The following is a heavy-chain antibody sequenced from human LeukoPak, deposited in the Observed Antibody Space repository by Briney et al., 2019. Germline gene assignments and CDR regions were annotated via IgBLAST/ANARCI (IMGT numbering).Heavy chain of an antibody. CDR3: ASTTVTTFDY. J-gene: IGHJ4*02. D-gene: IGHD4-17*01. CDR2: INPSGGST. V-gene: IGHV1-46*01. Sequence: ASVKVSCKASGYTFTSQYIHWVRQAPGQGLEWMGIINPSGGSTSYAQKFQGRVTMTRDTSTSTVYMELTSLRAEDTAVYYCASTTVTTFDYWGRGTLVTVSS. CDR1: GYTFTSQY.